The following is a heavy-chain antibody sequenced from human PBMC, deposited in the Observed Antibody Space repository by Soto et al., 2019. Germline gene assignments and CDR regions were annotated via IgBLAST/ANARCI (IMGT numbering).Heavy chain of an antibody. J-gene: IGHJ4*02. Sequence: GASVKVSCKVSGYTLTELSMHWVRQAPGKGLEWMGGFDPEDGETIYAQKFQGRVTMTEDTSTDTAYMELSSLRSEDTAVYYCATFGAYYDYIWGGYGVNPLPVAGGYWGQGTLVTVSS. V-gene: IGHV1-24*01. CDR1: GYTLTELS. CDR2: FDPEDGET. CDR3: ATFGAYYDYIWGGYGVNPLPVAGGY. D-gene: IGHD3-16*01.